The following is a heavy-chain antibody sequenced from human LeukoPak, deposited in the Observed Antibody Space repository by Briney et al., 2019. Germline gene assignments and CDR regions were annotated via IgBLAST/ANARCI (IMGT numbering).Heavy chain of an antibody. D-gene: IGHD4-17*01. CDR2: ISYIGST. V-gene: IGHV4-59*01. CDR3: ARDLVTVTKGFDV. J-gene: IGHJ3*01. Sequence: SETLSLTCAVYGGSFSGYYWSWIRQPPGKGLEWIGYISYIGSTNYSPSLKSRVTISIDTSKNQFPLKLTSVTAADTAVYYCARDLVTVTKGFDVWGQGTMVSVSS. CDR1: GGSFSGYY.